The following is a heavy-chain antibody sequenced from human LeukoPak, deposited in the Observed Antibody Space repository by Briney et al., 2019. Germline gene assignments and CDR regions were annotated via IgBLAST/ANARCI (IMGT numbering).Heavy chain of an antibody. Sequence: SETLSLTCAVSGGSISRSNWWSWVRQPPGKGLEWIGEIYHSGSTNYNPSLKSRVTISVDTSKNQFSLKLSSVTAADTAVYYCARHADTHYDILNGKGFAFDIWGQGTMVTVSS. V-gene: IGHV4-4*02. CDR1: GGSISRSNW. D-gene: IGHD3-9*01. CDR2: IYHSGST. J-gene: IGHJ3*02. CDR3: ARHADTHYDILNGKGFAFDI.